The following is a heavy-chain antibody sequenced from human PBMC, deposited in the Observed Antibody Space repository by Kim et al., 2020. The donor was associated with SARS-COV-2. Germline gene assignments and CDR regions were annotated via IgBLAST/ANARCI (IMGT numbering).Heavy chain of an antibody. CDR1: GFTFGSYG. V-gene: IGHV3-30*18. J-gene: IGHJ1*01. CDR3: AKENTLASMRRGLVY. Sequence: GGSLRLSCAASGFTFGSYGMHWVRQAPGKGLEWVAVIASDASSRYYADSVKGRFTISRDNSENTLFLQLSSLRAEDTAIYYCAKENTLASMRRGLVYWG. D-gene: IGHD5-12*01. CDR2: IASDASSR.